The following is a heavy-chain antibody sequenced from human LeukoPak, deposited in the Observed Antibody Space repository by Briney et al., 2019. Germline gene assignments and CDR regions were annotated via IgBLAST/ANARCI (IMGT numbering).Heavy chain of an antibody. CDR1: GGSISSSSYY. V-gene: IGHV4-39*07. CDR2: IYYSGST. D-gene: IGHD3-3*01. Sequence: SETLSLTCTVSGGSISSSSYYWGWIRQPPGKGLEWIGSIYYSGSTYYNPSLKSRVTISVDTSKNQFSLKLSSVTAADTAVYYCARRLRLRDFWRRGYFDYWGQGTLVTVSS. J-gene: IGHJ4*02. CDR3: ARRLRLRDFWRRGYFDY.